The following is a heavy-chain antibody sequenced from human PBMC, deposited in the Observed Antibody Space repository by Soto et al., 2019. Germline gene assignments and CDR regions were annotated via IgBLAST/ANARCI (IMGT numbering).Heavy chain of an antibody. D-gene: IGHD2-8*02. CDR1: GFMFSTYG. Sequence: GALRLSCAASGFMFSTYGMFWVRQAPGKGLEWVSLISSSGSIVSYADSVRGRFTISRDNADNSLYLQMNSLRGEDTAVYYCVRGAAGQYCTGTRCASNDKWARGPLVPVSP. CDR3: VRGAAGQYCTGTRCASNDK. J-gene: IGHJ4*02. CDR2: ISSSGSIV. V-gene: IGHV3-48*01.